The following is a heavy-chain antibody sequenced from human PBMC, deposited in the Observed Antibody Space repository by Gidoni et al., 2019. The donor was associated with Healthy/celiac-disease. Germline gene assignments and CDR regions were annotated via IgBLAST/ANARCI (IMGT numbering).Heavy chain of an antibody. CDR2: IKQDGSEQ. CDR3: ARDRGYRQQLDEEVAFDI. CDR1: GSTFSSSW. D-gene: IGHD6-13*01. V-gene: IGHV3-7*01. J-gene: IGHJ3*02. Sequence: EVQLVESGGGLVQPGGSLRLSCAASGSTFSSSWRSWVRQAPGKGLEWVANIKQDGSEQYYVDSVKGRFTISRDNAKNSLYLQMNSLRAEDTAVYYCARDRGYRQQLDEEVAFDIWGQGTMVTVSS.